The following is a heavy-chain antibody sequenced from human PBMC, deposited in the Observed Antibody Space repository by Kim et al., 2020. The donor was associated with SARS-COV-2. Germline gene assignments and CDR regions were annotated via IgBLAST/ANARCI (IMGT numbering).Heavy chain of an antibody. CDR2: IYYSGST. CDR3: ARHSLRFLEWANWFDP. Sequence: SETLSLTCTVSGGSISSSSYYWGWIRQPPGKGLEWIGSIYYSGSTYYNPSLKGRVTISVDRSKNQFSLKLSSVTAADTAVYYCARHSLRFLEWANWFDPWGQGTLVTVSS. V-gene: IGHV4-39*01. CDR1: GGSISSSSYY. J-gene: IGHJ5*02. D-gene: IGHD3-3*01.